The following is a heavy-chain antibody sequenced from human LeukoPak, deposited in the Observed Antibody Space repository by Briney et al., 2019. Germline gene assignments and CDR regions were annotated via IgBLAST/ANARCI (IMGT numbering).Heavy chain of an antibody. CDR2: IWYDGSNK. Sequence: PGRSLRLSCAASGFTFSSYGMHWVRQAPGKGLEWVAVIWYDGSNKYYADSVKGRFTISRDNSKNTLYLQMNSLRAEDTAVYYCAREGGYCSGGSCYRVWAFDYWGQGTLVTVSS. J-gene: IGHJ4*02. V-gene: IGHV3-33*01. D-gene: IGHD2-15*01. CDR3: AREGGYCSGGSCYRVWAFDY. CDR1: GFTFSSYG.